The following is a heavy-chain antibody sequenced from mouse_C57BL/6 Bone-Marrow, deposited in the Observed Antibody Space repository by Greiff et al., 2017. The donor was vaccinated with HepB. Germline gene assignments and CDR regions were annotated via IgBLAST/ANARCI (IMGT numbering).Heavy chain of an antibody. CDR3: ARCDNYENCYYAMDY. CDR2: IYPGDGDT. Sequence: QVQLKESGPELVKPGASVKISCKASGYAFSSSWMNWVKQRPGKGLEWIGRIYPGDGDTNYNGKFKGKATLTADKSSSTAYMQLSSLTSEDSAVYFCARCDNYENCYYAMDYWGQGTSVTVSS. J-gene: IGHJ4*01. CDR1: GYAFSSSW. V-gene: IGHV1-82*01. D-gene: IGHD1-3*01.